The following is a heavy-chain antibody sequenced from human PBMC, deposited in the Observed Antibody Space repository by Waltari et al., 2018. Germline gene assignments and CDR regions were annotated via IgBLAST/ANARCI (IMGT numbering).Heavy chain of an antibody. J-gene: IGHJ4*02. V-gene: IGHV3-74*01. CDR2: INSDGSAT. Sequence: LVRSGGGLFRLGGSLGLSGPAPGSSSVNHWFHWVRQAPGKGLVWVSCINSDGSATCYADSVKGRFTISRDDAKNTLYLQMNSLRAEDTAVYYCVRGMVRAVGFDFWGQGTLVTVSS. CDR1: GSSSVNHW. CDR3: VRGMVRAVGFDF. D-gene: IGHD1-26*01.